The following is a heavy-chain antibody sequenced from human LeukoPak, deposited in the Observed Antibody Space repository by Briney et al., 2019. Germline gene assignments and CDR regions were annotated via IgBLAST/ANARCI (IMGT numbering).Heavy chain of an antibody. CDR2: VSYDGSK. CDR3: AKDLNRGLPDY. J-gene: IGHJ4*02. Sequence: GGSLRLSCAASGFTFSSYGMHWVRQAPGKGLEWVAVVSYDGSKYYADSVKGRVTISRDNSKNTLYRQMSSLRAEDTAVYYCAKDLNRGLPDYWGQGTLVTVSS. CDR1: GFTFSSYG. D-gene: IGHD2-21*01. V-gene: IGHV3-30*18.